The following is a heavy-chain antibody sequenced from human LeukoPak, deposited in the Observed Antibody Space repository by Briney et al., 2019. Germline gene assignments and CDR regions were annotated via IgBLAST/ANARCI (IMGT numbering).Heavy chain of an antibody. J-gene: IGHJ4*02. CDR3: ARARSAAGNFDY. CDR1: GGSISSGGYY. D-gene: IGHD6-13*01. CDR2: IYYSGST. Sequence: SETLSLTCTVSGGSISSGGYYWSWIRQHPGKGLEWIGYIYYSGSTYYNPSLKSRVTISADTSKNQFSLKLSSVTAADTAVYYCARARSAAGNFDYWGQGTLVTVSP. V-gene: IGHV4-31*03.